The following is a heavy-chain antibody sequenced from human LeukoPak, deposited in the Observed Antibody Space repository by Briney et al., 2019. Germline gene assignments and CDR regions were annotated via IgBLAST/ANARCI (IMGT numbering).Heavy chain of an antibody. J-gene: IGHJ5*02. CDR1: GFTFSSYS. CDR2: ISSSSSYI. CDR3: AREYEGYCSGGSCFRGTYNWFDP. Sequence: GGSLRLSCAASGFTFSSYSMNWVRQAPGKGLEWVSSISSSSSYIYYADSVKGRFTISRDNSKNTLYLQMNSLRAEDTAVYYCAREYEGYCSGGSCFRGTYNWFDPWGQGTLVTVSS. V-gene: IGHV3-21*01. D-gene: IGHD2-15*01.